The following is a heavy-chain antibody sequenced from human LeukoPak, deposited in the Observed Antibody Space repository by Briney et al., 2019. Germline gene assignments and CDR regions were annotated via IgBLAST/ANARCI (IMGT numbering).Heavy chain of an antibody. J-gene: IGHJ4*02. D-gene: IGHD3-3*01. CDR1: GGSFSGYY. CDR2: INHSGST. V-gene: IGHV4-34*01. CDR3: ARGPFASVLRFLEWTRSYDY. Sequence: SETLSLTCAVYGGSFSGYYWSWIRQPPGKGLEWIGEINHSGSTNYNPSLKSRVTISVDTSKNQFSLKLSSVTAADTAVYYCARGPFASVLRFLEWTRSYDYWGQGTLVTVSS.